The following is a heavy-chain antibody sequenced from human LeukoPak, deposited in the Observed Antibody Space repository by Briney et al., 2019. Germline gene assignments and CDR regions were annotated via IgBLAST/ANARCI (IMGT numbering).Heavy chain of an antibody. D-gene: IGHD3-16*01. CDR3: ARVLITFGGIRPNAFDI. V-gene: IGHV4-39*07. Sequence: SETLSLTCTVSGGSISSSSYYWGWIRQPPGKGLEWIGSIYYSGSTYYNPSLKSRATISVDTSKNQFSLKLSSVTAADTAVYYCARVLITFGGIRPNAFDIWGQGTMVTVSS. CDR1: GGSISSSSYY. J-gene: IGHJ3*02. CDR2: IYYSGST.